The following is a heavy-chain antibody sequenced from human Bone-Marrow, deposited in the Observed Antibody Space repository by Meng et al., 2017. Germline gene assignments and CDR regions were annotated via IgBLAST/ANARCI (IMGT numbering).Heavy chain of an antibody. CDR1: GGSISSSSFY. Sequence: QLHVQESGPGLVKPSETLSLTCPVSGGSISSSSFYWVWLRQPPGMGLEWVGSIDYTEYTHFNASLKSRVTMSIDTSRKQISLMLSSVTAADTAVYYCARGPYTHGHFWYFDLWGRGTLVTVSS. D-gene: IGHD5-18*01. V-gene: IGHV4-39*01. CDR2: IDYTEYT. J-gene: IGHJ2*01. CDR3: ARGPYTHGHFWYFDL.